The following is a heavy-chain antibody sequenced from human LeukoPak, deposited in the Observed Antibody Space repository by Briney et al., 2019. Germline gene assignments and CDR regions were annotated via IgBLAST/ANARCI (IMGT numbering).Heavy chain of an antibody. CDR1: GFIFSHYG. V-gene: IGHV3-23*01. J-gene: IGHJ4*02. D-gene: IGHD3-10*01. CDR2: ISGSGGST. Sequence: GGSLRLSCAASGFIFSHYGMNWVRQAPGKGLEWVSAISGSGGSTYYADSVKGRFTISRDNSKNTLYLQMNSLRAEDTAVYYCAKVSASMVRGVHPPKYFDYWGQGTLVTVSS. CDR3: AKVSASMVRGVHPPKYFDY.